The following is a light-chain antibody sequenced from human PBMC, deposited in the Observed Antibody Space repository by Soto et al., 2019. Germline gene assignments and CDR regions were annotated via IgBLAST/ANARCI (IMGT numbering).Light chain of an antibody. CDR2: EVT. J-gene: IGLJ1*01. CDR3: SSYTFTRTLYV. Sequence: LTQPASVSGSPGQSITISCTGSSSDVGGHNYVSWYQQHPGKAPKLTIYEVTKRPSGVSNRFSGSKSGNTASLTISGLQAEDEADYYCSSYTFTRTLYVFGTGTKVTVL. V-gene: IGLV2-14*01. CDR1: SSDVGGHNY.